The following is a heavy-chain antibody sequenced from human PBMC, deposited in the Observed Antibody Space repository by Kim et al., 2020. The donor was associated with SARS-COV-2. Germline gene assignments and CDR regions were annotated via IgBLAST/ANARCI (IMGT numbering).Heavy chain of an antibody. Sequence: GGSLRLSCAASGFTFSSYSMNWVRQAPGKGLEWVSSISSSSSYIYYADSVKGRFTISRDNAKNSLYLQMNSLRAEDTAVYYCARDRKGLELRPYYYYGMDVWGQGTTVTVSS. V-gene: IGHV3-21*01. CDR3: ARDRKGLELRPYYYYGMDV. D-gene: IGHD1-7*01. CDR2: ISSSSSYI. CDR1: GFTFSSYS. J-gene: IGHJ6*02.